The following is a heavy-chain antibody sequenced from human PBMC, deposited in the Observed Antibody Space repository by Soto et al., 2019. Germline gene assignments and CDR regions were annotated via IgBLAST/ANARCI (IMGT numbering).Heavy chain of an antibody. CDR2: ISGSGGST. CDR3: AKSTPMVRGVITYYYYYGMDV. J-gene: IGHJ6*02. Sequence: LRLSCAASGFTFSSYAMSWVRQAPGKGLEWVSAISGSGGSTYYADSVKGRFTISRDNSKNTLYLQMNSLRAEDTAVYYCAKSTPMVRGVITYYYYYGMDVWGQGTTVTVSS. CDR1: GFTFSSYA. V-gene: IGHV3-23*01. D-gene: IGHD3-10*01.